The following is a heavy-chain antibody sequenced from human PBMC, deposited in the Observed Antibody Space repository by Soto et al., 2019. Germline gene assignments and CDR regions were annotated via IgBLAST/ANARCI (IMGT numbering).Heavy chain of an antibody. J-gene: IGHJ4*02. CDR2: INPSGGST. CDR1: GYTFTSYY. Sequence: ASVKVSCKASGYTFTSYYMHWVRQAPGQGLEWMGIINPSGGSTSYAQKFQGRVTMTRDTSTSTVYMELSSLRSEDTAVYYCARGPGTQAHFVVVTATVLDYWGQGTLVTVSS. V-gene: IGHV1-46*01. D-gene: IGHD2-21*02. CDR3: ARGPGTQAHFVVVTATVLDY.